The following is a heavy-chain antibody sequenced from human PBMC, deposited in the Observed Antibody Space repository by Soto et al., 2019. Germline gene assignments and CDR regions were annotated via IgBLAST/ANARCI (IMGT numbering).Heavy chain of an antibody. J-gene: IGHJ6*02. D-gene: IGHD5-18*01. Sequence: SETLSLTCTVSGGSISSYYWSWIRQPPGKGLEWIGYIYYSGSTNYNPSLKSRVTISVDTSKNQFSLKLSSVTAADTAVYYCARGRIQRYGMDVWGQGTTVTVSS. CDR1: GGSISSYY. CDR3: ARGRIQRYGMDV. CDR2: IYYSGST. V-gene: IGHV4-59*01.